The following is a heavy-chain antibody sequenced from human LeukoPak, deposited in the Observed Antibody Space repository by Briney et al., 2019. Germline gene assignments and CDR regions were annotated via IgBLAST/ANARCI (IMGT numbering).Heavy chain of an antibody. Sequence: GGSLRLSCTASGFTFGDYAMSWLRQAPGKGLEWVGFIRSKAYGGTTEYAASVKGRFTISRDDSKSIAYLQMNSLKTEDTAVYYCTREPLRYFDWTAYFDYWGQGTLVTVSS. CDR2: IRSKAYGGTT. D-gene: IGHD3-9*01. CDR1: GFTFGDYA. CDR3: TREPLRYFDWTAYFDY. J-gene: IGHJ4*02. V-gene: IGHV3-49*03.